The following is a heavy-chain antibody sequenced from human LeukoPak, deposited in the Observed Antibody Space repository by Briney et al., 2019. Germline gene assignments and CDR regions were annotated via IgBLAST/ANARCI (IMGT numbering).Heavy chain of an antibody. Sequence: PSETLSLTCTVSGGSISSYYWSWIRQPPGKGLEWIGYIYYSGSTNYNPSLKSRVTISVDTSRNQFSLKLSSVTAPDTAVYYCARDIDLIVGATRDYGMDVWGQGTTVTVSS. V-gene: IGHV4-4*08. CDR3: ARDIDLIVGATRDYGMDV. J-gene: IGHJ6*02. D-gene: IGHD1-26*01. CDR2: IYYSGST. CDR1: GGSISSYY.